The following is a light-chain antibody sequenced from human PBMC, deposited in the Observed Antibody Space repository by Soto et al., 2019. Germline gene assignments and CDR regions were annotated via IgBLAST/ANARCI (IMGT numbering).Light chain of an antibody. Sequence: SVLTQPASVSGSPGQSIAISCTGTSSDVGGYNYVSWYQQHPGKTPNLMIYDVSNRPSGVSNRFSGSKSGNTASLTISGLQAEDEADYYCSSYTSSSTWVFGGGTKVTVL. V-gene: IGLV2-14*01. CDR2: DVS. CDR3: SSYTSSSTWV. J-gene: IGLJ3*02. CDR1: SSDVGGYNY.